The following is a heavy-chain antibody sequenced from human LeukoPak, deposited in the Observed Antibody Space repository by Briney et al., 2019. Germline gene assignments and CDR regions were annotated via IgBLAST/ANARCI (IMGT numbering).Heavy chain of an antibody. J-gene: IGHJ3*02. CDR3: ARLPYYYGSGPRYAFDI. V-gene: IGHV4-38-2*01. CDR2: IYYSGST. CDR1: GYSISSGYY. Sequence: SETLSLTCAVSGYSISSGYYWGWIRQPPGKGLEWIGSIYYSGSTYYNPSLKSRVTISVDTSKNQFSLKLSSVTAADTAVYYCARLPYYYGSGPRYAFDIWGQGTMVTVSS. D-gene: IGHD3-10*01.